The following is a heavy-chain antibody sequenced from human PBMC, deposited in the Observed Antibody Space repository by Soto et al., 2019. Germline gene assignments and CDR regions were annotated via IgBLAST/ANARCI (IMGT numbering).Heavy chain of an antibody. CDR1: DHTFTYYG. V-gene: IGHV1-18*01. Sequence: QVQLLQSGGEVKKPGASVKVSCNSSDHTFTYYGINGVRRALGQGLEWMGGSSGYNGNTKYAQKFQDRVTMSADTSTRTAYMEMRSLTSDDTAVYFCAATGGHYFGLDVWGQGTTVTVSS. J-gene: IGHJ6*02. CDR3: AATGGHYFGLDV. CDR2: SSGYNGNT. D-gene: IGHD2-8*02.